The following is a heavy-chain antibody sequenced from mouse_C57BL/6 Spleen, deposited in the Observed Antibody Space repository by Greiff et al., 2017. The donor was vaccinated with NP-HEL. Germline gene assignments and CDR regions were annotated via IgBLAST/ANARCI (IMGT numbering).Heavy chain of an antibody. CDR2: IRNKANGYTT. CDR3: ARAPLTLMDY. CDR1: GFTFTDYY. Sequence: DVMLVESGGGLVQPGGSLSLSCAASGFTFTDYYMSWVRQPPGKALAWLGFIRNKANGYTTEYSASVKGRFTISRDNSQSIRYLQMNALRAEDSATYYCARAPLTLMDYWGQGTSVTVSS. J-gene: IGHJ4*01. V-gene: IGHV7-3*01.